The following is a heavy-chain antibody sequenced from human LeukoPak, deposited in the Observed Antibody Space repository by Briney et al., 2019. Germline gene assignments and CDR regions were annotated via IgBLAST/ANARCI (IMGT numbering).Heavy chain of an antibody. CDR2: INPNSGGT. CDR3: ARDPWGDFANPFYYYGMDV. CDR1: GYTLTGYY. D-gene: IGHD3-16*01. Sequence: ASVKVSFKASGYTLTGYYMHWVRQAPGQGREWMGWINPNSGGTNYAQKFQGRVTITRDTSISTAYMELSRLRSDDTAVYYCARDPWGDFANPFYYYGMDVWGQGTTVTVSS. J-gene: IGHJ6*02. V-gene: IGHV1-2*02.